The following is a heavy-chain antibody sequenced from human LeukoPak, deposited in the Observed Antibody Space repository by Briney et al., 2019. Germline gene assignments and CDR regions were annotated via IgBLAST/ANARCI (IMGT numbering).Heavy chain of an antibody. D-gene: IGHD3-22*01. CDR3: AKVNYYDNSGYY. Sequence: PGGSLRLSCAASGFSFSNYAMSWVRQAPGKGLEWVSAISTSGGSTYYADSVKGRFTISRDNSKNTLFLQLNNLRAEDTAVYYCAKVNYYDNSGYYWGQGTLVTVSS. CDR1: GFSFSNYA. CDR2: ISTSGGST. V-gene: IGHV3-23*01. J-gene: IGHJ4*02.